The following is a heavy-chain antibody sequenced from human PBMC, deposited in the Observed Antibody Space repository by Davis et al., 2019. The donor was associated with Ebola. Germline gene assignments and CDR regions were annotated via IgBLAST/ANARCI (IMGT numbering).Heavy chain of an antibody. CDR3: ARGSYDYGSGSYSVNDAFDI. CDR2: IYYSGST. CDR1: GGSISSGDYY. D-gene: IGHD3-10*01. J-gene: IGHJ3*02. Sequence: SETLSLTCTVSGGSISSGDYYWSWIRQPLGKGLEWIGYIYYSGSTYYNPSLKSRVTISVDTSKNQFSLKLSSVTAADTAVYYCARGSYDYGSGSYSVNDAFDIWGQGTMVTVSS. V-gene: IGHV4-30-4*01.